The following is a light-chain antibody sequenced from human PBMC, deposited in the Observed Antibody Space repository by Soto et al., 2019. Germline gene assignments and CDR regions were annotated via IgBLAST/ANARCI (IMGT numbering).Light chain of an antibody. V-gene: IGLV2-23*02. J-gene: IGLJ7*01. CDR2: EVS. Sequence: QSVLTQPASVSGSPGQSITISCTGTSSDVGSHNLVSWYQQHPGQAPNLMIYEVSKRPLGVSTRFSATKSGNTASLTISGRQAEDEADYYCCSYGGSRAVFGGGTQLTVL. CDR1: SSDVGSHNL. CDR3: CSYGGSRAV.